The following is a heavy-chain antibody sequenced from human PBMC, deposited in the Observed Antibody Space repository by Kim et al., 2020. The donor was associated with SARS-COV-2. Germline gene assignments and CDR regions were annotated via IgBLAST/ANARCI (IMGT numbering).Heavy chain of an antibody. J-gene: IGHJ5*02. V-gene: IGHV1-8*01. CDR3: ARGGYSYGTNWFDP. D-gene: IGHD5-18*01. Sequence: AQKFPGRVTMTRNTSISTAYMELSSLRSEDTAVYYCARGGYSYGTNWFDPWGQGTLVTVSS.